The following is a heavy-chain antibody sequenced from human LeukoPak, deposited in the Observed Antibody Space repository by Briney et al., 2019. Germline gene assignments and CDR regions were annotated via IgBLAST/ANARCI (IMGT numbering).Heavy chain of an antibody. J-gene: IGHJ4*02. CDR2: INPNSGGT. Sequence: ASVNVSCKASGYTFTGYYMHWVRQAPGQGLEWMGWINPNSGGTNYAQKFQGRVTMTRDTSISTAYMELSRLRSDDTAVYYCARGSSSSGLGFDYWGQGTLVTVSS. CDR3: ARGSSSSGLGFDY. V-gene: IGHV1-2*02. D-gene: IGHD6-6*01. CDR1: GYTFTGYY.